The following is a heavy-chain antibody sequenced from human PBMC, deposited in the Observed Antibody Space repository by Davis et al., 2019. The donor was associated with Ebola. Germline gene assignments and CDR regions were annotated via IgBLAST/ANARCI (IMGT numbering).Heavy chain of an antibody. Sequence: GESLKISCVASGFTFSGYAMHWVRQAPGKGLDWVAFISYDGVNKYYADSVKGRFTISRDNAKNSLYLQMNSLRAEDTAVYYCAREDGGATFPWGQGTLVTVSS. D-gene: IGHD1-26*01. CDR1: GFTFSGYA. CDR3: AREDGGATFP. CDR2: ISYDGVNK. J-gene: IGHJ4*02. V-gene: IGHV3-30-3*01.